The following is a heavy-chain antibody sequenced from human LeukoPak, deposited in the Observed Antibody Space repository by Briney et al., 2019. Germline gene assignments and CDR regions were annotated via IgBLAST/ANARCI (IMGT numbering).Heavy chain of an antibody. CDR3: ARLSGDYYDSSGYPYFDY. D-gene: IGHD3-22*01. Sequence: PSETLSLTCTVSGGSISSYYWSWIRQPPGKGLEWVGYIYYSGSTNYNPSLMSRGTISVDTSTNQFSMKMSSVTAADTAVYYCARLSGDYYDSSGYPYFDYWGQGTLVTVSS. J-gene: IGHJ4*02. CDR1: GGSISSYY. CDR2: IYYSGST. V-gene: IGHV4-59*08.